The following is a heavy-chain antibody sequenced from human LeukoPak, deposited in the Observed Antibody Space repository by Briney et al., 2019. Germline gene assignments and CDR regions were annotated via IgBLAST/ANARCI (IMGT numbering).Heavy chain of an antibody. CDR1: GASVSSASY. CDR2: IYNGVNT. Sequence: SETLSLTCTVSGASVSSASYWTWIRQPPGKGVEWIAHIYNGVNTNYNPSLKSQVTISVDKSKNQFSLKLSFVTAADTAMYYCARSDYHNSGSHTVFDAFDIWGQGTRVTVSS. CDR3: ARSDYHNSGSHTVFDAFDI. J-gene: IGHJ3*02. V-gene: IGHV4-61*01. D-gene: IGHD3-10*01.